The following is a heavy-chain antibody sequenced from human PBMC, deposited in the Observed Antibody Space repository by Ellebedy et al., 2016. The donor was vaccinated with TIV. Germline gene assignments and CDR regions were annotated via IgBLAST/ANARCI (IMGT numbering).Heavy chain of an antibody. D-gene: IGHD1-26*01. CDR2: IIPIFGTA. Sequence: AASVKVSCKASGGTFSSYAISWVRQAPGQGLEWMGGIIPIFGTANYAQKFQGRVTITADESTSTAYMELSSLRSEDTAVYYCARGTDSGSYYCLHHWGQGTLVTVSS. CDR3: ARGTDSGSYYCLHH. CDR1: GGTFSSYA. V-gene: IGHV1-69*13. J-gene: IGHJ5*02.